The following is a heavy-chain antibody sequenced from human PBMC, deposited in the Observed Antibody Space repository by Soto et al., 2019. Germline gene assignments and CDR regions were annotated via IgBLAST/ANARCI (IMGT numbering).Heavy chain of an antibody. CDR3: ARDSDYYHNSPSKPKSPSKPRYYYGGLDV. J-gene: IGHJ6*02. CDR2: IDDSGES. V-gene: IGHV4-59*01. CDR1: GDSITGYD. Sequence: SETLSLTCTVSGDSITGYDWNWIRQSPGKGLEWIGNIDDSGESRDNPTLSSRLTMSLDTSRHQNSLQMSSVTAADTAVYYCARDSDYYHNSPSKPKSPSKPRYYYGGLDVWGLGTKVSVSS. D-gene: IGHD3-22*01.